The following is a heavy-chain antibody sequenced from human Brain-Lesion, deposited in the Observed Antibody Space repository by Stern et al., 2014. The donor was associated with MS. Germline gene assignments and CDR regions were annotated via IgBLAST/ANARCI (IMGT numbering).Heavy chain of an antibody. CDR1: GGSISSGGYY. CDR3: ARGRVVPGFQYYATDV. CDR2: IFNSGST. J-gene: IGHJ6*02. D-gene: IGHD2-2*01. Sequence: QVQLVESGPGLVKPSQTLSLSCTVSGGSISSGGYYWSWIRQPAGKGLEWIGRIFNSGSTSYNPPLKSRVTISIDTSKTQFSLRLTSMTAADTAVYYCARGRVVPGFQYYATDVWGQGTTVIVSS. V-gene: IGHV4-61*02.